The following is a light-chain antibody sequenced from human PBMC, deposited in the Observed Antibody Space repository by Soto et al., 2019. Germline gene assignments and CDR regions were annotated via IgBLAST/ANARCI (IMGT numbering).Light chain of an antibody. CDR2: DVT. Sequence: QSVLTQPASVSGSPGQSIAISCTGTSSDVGGYNYVSWYQQHPGKAPKLMIYDVTSRPSGVSDRFSGSKSGTTASLTISRLQAEDEADYYCCSYTSSTIYVFGTGTKVTVL. CDR1: SSDVGGYNY. V-gene: IGLV2-14*03. CDR3: CSYTSSTIYV. J-gene: IGLJ1*01.